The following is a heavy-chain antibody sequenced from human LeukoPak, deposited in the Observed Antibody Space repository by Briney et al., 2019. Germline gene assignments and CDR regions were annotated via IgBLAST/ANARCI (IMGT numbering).Heavy chain of an antibody. D-gene: IGHD3-22*01. CDR1: GSTFSSYS. Sequence: SGGSLRLSCAASGSTFSSYSMHWVRQAPGKGLEWLAVILYDGSMQYYAESMKGRLTISRDNSRNTVYMQMSSLRTEDTAVYYCARDPRGPTTYDSSARDSLDYWGQGTLVTVSS. CDR2: ILYDGSMQ. CDR3: ARDPRGPTTYDSSARDSLDY. V-gene: IGHV3-30*03. J-gene: IGHJ4*02.